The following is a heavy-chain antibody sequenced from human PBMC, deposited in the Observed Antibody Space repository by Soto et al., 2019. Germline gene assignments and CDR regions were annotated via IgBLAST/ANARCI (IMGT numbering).Heavy chain of an antibody. J-gene: IGHJ4*02. CDR1: GGSISSYY. D-gene: IGHD5-12*01. CDR2: IYYSGST. Sequence: PSETLSLTCTVSGGSISSYYWSWIRQPPGKGLEWIGYIYYSGSTNYNPSLKSRVTISVDTSKNQFSLKLSSVTAADTAVYYCARVRSGYDYRVIAYWGQGTLVTVSS. CDR3: ARVRSGYDYRVIAY. V-gene: IGHV4-59*01.